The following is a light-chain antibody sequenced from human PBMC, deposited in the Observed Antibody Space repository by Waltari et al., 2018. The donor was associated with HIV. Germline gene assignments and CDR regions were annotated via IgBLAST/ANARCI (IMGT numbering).Light chain of an antibody. V-gene: IGLV2-14*01. CDR2: EVS. CDR1: TSAVGAYNY. CDR3: SSYTTRNTFV. Sequence: QSALTQPASVSGSPGQSLTISCPGTTSAVGAYNYVSWFQQHPGNSPKVMIVEVSNRPSGVSNRFSGSKSGNTASLIISGLQAEDEADYYCSSYTTRNTFVFGTGTKVTVL. J-gene: IGLJ1*01.